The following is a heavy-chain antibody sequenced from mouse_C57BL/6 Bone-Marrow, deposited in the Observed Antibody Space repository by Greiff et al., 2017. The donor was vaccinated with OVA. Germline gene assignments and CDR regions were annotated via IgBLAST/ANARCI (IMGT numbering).Heavy chain of an antibody. D-gene: IGHD4-1*01. CDR2: INPNNGGT. V-gene: IGHV1-22*01. CDR1: GYTFTDYN. J-gene: IGHJ2*01. Sequence: EVMLVESGAELVKPGASVKLSCKASGYTFTDYNMHWVKQTPGKSLEWIGTINPNNGGTSYKQKFKGKATLTVNKSSSTAYMELRSLTSEESAVYYCIPLGPAPDYWGQGTMLTVAS. CDR3: IPLGPAPDY.